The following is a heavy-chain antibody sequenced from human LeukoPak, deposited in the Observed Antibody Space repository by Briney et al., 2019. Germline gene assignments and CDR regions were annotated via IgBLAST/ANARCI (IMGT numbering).Heavy chain of an antibody. CDR1: GYTFTDYY. Sequence: ASVKVSCKVSGYTFTDYYMHWVQQAPGKGLEWMGLVDPEDGETIYAEKFQGTVTITADTSTDTAYMELSSLRSVDTAVYYCATGRKYGSGSYLDYWGQGTLVTVSS. J-gene: IGHJ4*02. CDR2: VDPEDGET. CDR3: ATGRKYGSGSYLDY. D-gene: IGHD3-10*01. V-gene: IGHV1-69-2*01.